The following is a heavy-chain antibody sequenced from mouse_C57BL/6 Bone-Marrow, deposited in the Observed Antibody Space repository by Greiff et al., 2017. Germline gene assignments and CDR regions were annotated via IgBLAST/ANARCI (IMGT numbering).Heavy chain of an antibody. CDR3: ARGFTTVVDWYFDV. Sequence: QVQLQQSGAELVKPGASVKLSCKASGYTFTSYWMHWVKQRPGQGLEWIGMIHPNSGSTNYNEKFKSKATLTVDKSSSTAYMQLSSLTSEDSAVYYCARGFTTVVDWYFDVWGTGTTVTVSS. V-gene: IGHV1-64*01. CDR2: IHPNSGST. J-gene: IGHJ1*03. CDR1: GYTFTSYW. D-gene: IGHD1-1*01.